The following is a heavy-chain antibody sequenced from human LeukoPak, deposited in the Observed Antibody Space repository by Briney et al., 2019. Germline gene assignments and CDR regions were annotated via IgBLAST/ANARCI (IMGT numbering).Heavy chain of an antibody. CDR2: IWYDGSNK. Sequence: PGRSLRLSCAASGFTFSSYGMHWVRQAPGKGLEWVAVIWYDGSNKYYADSVKGRFTISRDNSKNTLYLQMNSLRAEDTAVYYCNTEVHNSGYSGDLDYWGQGTLVTVSS. CDR3: NTEVHNSGYSGDLDY. J-gene: IGHJ4*02. V-gene: IGHV3-33*01. D-gene: IGHD3-22*01. CDR1: GFTFSSYG.